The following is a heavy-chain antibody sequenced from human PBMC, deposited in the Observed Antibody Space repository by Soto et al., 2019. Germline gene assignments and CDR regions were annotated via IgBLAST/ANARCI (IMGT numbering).Heavy chain of an antibody. CDR2: ISPLFSTT. D-gene: IGHD6-13*01. CDR3: AASSAISAAGYFKF. V-gene: IGHV1-69*01. J-gene: IGHJ4*02. Sequence: QVQLVQSGAEVKEPGSSVKVSCKASGDLFNNHAFNWVRQAPGQGLEWMGRISPLFSTTNYAQKFQGRVTIGAHELTTIVYLEVNNLESHDTAMYYCAASSAISAAGYFKFWGQGTLVTVSP. CDR1: GDLFNNHA.